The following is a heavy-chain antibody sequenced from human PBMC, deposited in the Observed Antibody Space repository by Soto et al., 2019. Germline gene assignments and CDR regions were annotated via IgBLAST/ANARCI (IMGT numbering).Heavy chain of an antibody. J-gene: IGHJ4*02. CDR2: MVGDGSSS. V-gene: IGHV3-23*01. CDR3: AKDLRPDGRYDLDY. Sequence: EVQLLESGGGLAQPGGSLRLSCAASGFIFRTYAMNWVRQAPGKGLEWVSVMVGDGSSSDYADSVRGRFTISRDNSKNTLYLQMNNLRAEDTAVYYCAKDLRPDGRYDLDYWGQGTLVTGSS. CDR1: GFIFRTYA. D-gene: IGHD1-26*01.